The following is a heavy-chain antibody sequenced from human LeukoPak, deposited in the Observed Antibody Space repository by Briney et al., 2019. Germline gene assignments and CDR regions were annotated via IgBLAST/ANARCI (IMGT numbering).Heavy chain of an antibody. V-gene: IGHV4-38-2*02. CDR3: ARGNPYSSGWSFDS. Sequence: SETLSLTCTVSGYSISSGYYWGWIRQPAGGGPEWIGRIYATGSTNYNPSLESRVTMSVDTSKNQFSLKLNSVTAADTAMYYCARGNPYSSGWSFDSWGQGTLVTVSS. D-gene: IGHD6-19*01. CDR1: GYSISSGYY. J-gene: IGHJ4*02. CDR2: IYATGST.